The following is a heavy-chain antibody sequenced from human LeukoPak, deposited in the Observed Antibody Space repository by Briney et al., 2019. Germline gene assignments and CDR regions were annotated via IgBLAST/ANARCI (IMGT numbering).Heavy chain of an antibody. D-gene: IGHD3-10*01. CDR3: ARRDFYGAGSHHDN. V-gene: IGHV4-59*08. J-gene: IGHJ4*02. CDR2: TYYSGST. Sequence: PSETLSLTCTVSGGSISLYYWSWIRQPPGKGLEWIGYTYYSGSTIYNPALESRVTMSVDRSRNQFSLRLTSVTAADTAVYYCARRDFYGAGSHHDNWGQGTLVAVSS. CDR1: GGSISLYY.